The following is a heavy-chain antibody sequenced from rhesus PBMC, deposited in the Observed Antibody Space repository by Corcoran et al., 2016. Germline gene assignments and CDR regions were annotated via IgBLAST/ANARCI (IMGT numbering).Heavy chain of an antibody. CDR3: ARYVAQVQSCDH. Sequence: QVQLQESGPGLVKPSETLSLTCAVSGGSFSSYWWSWIRQPPGKGLGWIGEINGDTGNTNYNPARKSRVTMSKEASKNQVSLKLTSVTAADTAVYYGARYVAQVQSCDHWGQGVLVTVSS. V-gene: IGHV4-80*01. CDR1: GGSFSSYW. J-gene: IGHJ4*01. D-gene: IGHD5-12*01. CDR2: INGDTGNT.